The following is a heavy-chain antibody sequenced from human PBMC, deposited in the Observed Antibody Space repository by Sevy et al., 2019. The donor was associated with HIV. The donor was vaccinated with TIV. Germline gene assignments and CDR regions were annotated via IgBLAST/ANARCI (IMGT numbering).Heavy chain of an antibody. Sequence: SETLSLTCTVSGGSISSYYWSWIRQPPGKGLEWIGYIYYSGSTNYNPSLKSRVTISVDTPKNQFSLKLSSVTAADTAVYYCARERNGYRSSWYELYWFDPWGQGTLVTVSS. CDR2: IYYSGST. D-gene: IGHD6-13*01. CDR1: GGSISSYY. J-gene: IGHJ5*02. CDR3: ARERNGYRSSWYELYWFDP. V-gene: IGHV4-59*01.